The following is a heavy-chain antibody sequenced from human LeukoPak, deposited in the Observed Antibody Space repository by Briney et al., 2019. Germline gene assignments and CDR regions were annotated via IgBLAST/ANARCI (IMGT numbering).Heavy chain of an antibody. J-gene: IGHJ5*02. V-gene: IGHV1-24*01. CDR2: FDPGDDHT. CDR3: ETVLIDGSWFDT. D-gene: IGHD3-9*01. CDR1: GYTHTELS. Sequence: ASEKLSCKVSGYTHTELSMHWVRHAPGKGLVWREDFDPGDDHTICTQKFQGRVTMTEDTSKDTAYMELRSLISVAAAVFYWETVLIDGSWFDTRGQGTLVTASS.